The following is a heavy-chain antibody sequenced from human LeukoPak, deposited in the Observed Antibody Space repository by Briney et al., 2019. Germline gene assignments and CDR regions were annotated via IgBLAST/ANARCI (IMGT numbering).Heavy chain of an antibody. CDR3: ASGIQLWNFDY. D-gene: IGHD5-18*01. Sequence: SETLSLTCTVSGGPVSSGSYYWSWIRQPPGKGLEWIGYIYYSGSTNYNPSLKSRVTISVDTSKNQFSLKLSSVTAADTAVYYCASGIQLWNFDYWGQGTLVTVSS. J-gene: IGHJ4*02. CDR1: GGPVSSGSYY. V-gene: IGHV4-61*01. CDR2: IYYSGST.